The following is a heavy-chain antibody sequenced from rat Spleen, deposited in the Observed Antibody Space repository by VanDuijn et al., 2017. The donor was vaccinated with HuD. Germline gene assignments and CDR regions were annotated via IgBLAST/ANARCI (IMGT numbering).Heavy chain of an antibody. Sequence: EVQLVESGGGLVQPGRSLKLSCAASGFTFSDYAMNWIRQAPTKGLEWVASISPSGGGTLYRDSVKGRFTISRENAESTLYLQMDSLRSEDTATFYCATVGTRLSMFAYCGQGTLFTVSS. CDR1: GFTFSDYA. CDR3: ATVGTRLSMFAY. J-gene: IGHJ3*01. D-gene: IGHD1-4*01. CDR2: ISPSGGGT. V-gene: IGHV5-19*01.